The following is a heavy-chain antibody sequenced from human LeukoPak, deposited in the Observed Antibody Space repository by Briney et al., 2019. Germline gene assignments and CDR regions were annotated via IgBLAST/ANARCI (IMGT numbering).Heavy chain of an antibody. CDR2: TYPGDSDT. J-gene: IGHJ4*02. V-gene: IGHV5-51*01. CDR1: GYAFTNYW. D-gene: IGHD2-21*02. CDR3: ARHSYMTATPIPDY. Sequence: GESLKISCKGSGYAFTNYWIGWVRQMPGKGLEWVGITYPGDSDTRYSPSFQGQVTISVDKSISTAHLQWSSLKASDTAMYYCARHSYMTATPIPDYWGQGTLVTVSS.